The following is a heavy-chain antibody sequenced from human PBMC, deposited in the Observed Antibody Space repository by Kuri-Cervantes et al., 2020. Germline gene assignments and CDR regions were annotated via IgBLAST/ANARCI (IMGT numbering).Heavy chain of an antibody. CDR2: ISPYSGNT. CDR1: GYTFTTYY. CDR3: ARGADIVVVPATPDYYYYGLDV. V-gene: IGHV1-18*04. D-gene: IGHD2-2*01. Sequence: ASVKVSCKTSGYTFTTYYVHWVRQAPGQGLEWMGWISPYSGNTNYAQKLQGRVTMTTDTSTRTANMELRGLRFDDTAVYYCARGADIVVVPATPDYYYYGLDVWGQGTTVTVSS. J-gene: IGHJ6*02.